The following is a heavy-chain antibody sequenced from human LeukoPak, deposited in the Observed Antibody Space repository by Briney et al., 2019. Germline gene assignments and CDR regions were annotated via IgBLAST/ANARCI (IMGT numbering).Heavy chain of an antibody. Sequence: GGSLRLSCAASGFTFDDYAMHWVRQAPGKGLEWVSGISWNSGSIGYADSVKGRFTISRDNAKNSLYLQTNSLRAEDTALYYCAKDTTYYYDSSGYELDYWGQGTLVTVSS. CDR3: AKDTTYYYDSSGYELDY. CDR2: ISWNSGSI. CDR1: GFTFDDYA. D-gene: IGHD3-22*01. V-gene: IGHV3-9*01. J-gene: IGHJ4*02.